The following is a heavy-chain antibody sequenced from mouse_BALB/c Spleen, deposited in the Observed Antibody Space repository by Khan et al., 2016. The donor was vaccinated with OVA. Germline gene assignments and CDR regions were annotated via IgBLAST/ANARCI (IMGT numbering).Heavy chain of an antibody. CDR1: GYTFTTAG. CDR2: INTHSGVP. J-gene: IGHJ4*01. CDR3: ARGGAAYYRNDEGAMEY. V-gene: IGHV9-4*02. D-gene: IGHD2-14*01. Sequence: QIQLVQSGPELKKPGETVRISCKASGYTFTTAGIQWVQKMPGKGLKWIGWINTHSGVPKYAEDFKGRFAFSLEISVSIAYLKITNLKNEDTATYFCARGGAAYYRNDEGAMEYWGQGTSVTVSS.